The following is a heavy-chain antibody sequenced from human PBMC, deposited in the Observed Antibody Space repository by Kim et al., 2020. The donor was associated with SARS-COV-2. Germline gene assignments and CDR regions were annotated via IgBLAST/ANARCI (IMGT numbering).Heavy chain of an antibody. Sequence: SETLSLTCTVSGGSISSSSYYWGWIRQPPGKGLEWIGSIYYSGSTYYNPSLKSRVTISVDTSKNQFSLKLSSVTAADTAVYYCARHYAPLYCSSTSYYHAFDIWGQGTMVTVSS. D-gene: IGHD2-2*01. CDR2: IYYSGST. CDR3: ARHYAPLYCSSTSYYHAFDI. J-gene: IGHJ3*02. CDR1: GGSISSSSYY. V-gene: IGHV4-39*01.